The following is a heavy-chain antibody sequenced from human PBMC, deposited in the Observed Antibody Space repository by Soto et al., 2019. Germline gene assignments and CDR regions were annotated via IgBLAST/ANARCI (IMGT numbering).Heavy chain of an antibody. CDR3: AKDSLRSCIVGTCLWFFDL. CDR1: GFTFSTYA. CDR2: IRNSGDST. Sequence: GGSLTLSCAASGFTFSTYAMSWVRQAPGKGLEWVSTIRNSGDSTYYADSVKGRFTISRDHSKNTLYLQMNSLRAEDTALYYCAKDSLRSCIVGTCLWFFDLWGRGTLVTVSS. D-gene: IGHD2-15*01. J-gene: IGHJ2*01. V-gene: IGHV3-23*01.